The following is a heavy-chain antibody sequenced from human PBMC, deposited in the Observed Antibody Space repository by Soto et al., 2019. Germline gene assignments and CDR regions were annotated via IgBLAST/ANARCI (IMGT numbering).Heavy chain of an antibody. CDR1: GGSISSHY. D-gene: IGHD5-12*01. CDR3: ARLYSGYDYYYYMDV. Sequence: SETLSLTCTVSGGSISSHYWSWIRQPPGQGLEWIGYIYYSGSTNYNPSIKSRVTISVNTSKNQFSLKLSSVTAADTAVYYCARLYSGYDYYYYMDVWGKGTTVTVSS. V-gene: IGHV4-59*08. CDR2: IYYSGST. J-gene: IGHJ6*03.